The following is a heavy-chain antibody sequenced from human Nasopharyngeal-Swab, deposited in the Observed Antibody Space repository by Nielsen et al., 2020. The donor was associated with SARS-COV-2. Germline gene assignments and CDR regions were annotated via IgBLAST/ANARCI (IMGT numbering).Heavy chain of an antibody. CDR3: ARHRGIYYYYYGMDV. V-gene: IGHV4-39*01. CDR2: IYYSGST. Sequence: SETLSLTCTVSGGSIGSSSYYWGWIRQPPGKGLEWIGSIYYSGSTYYNPSLKSRVTISVDTSKNQFSLKLSSVTAADTAVYYCARHRGIYYYYYGMDVWGQGTTVTVSS. J-gene: IGHJ6*02. CDR1: GGSIGSSSYY. D-gene: IGHD3-10*01.